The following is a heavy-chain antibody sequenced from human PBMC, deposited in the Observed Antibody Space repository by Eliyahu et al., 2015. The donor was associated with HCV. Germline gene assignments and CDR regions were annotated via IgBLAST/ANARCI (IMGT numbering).Heavy chain of an antibody. J-gene: IGHJ4*02. CDR2: ISYDGSNK. D-gene: IGHD6-19*01. CDR3: AREDSSGWHYFDY. V-gene: IGHV3-30-3*01. CDR1: GFTSGGMA. Sequence: QVQLVXSGGGVVQPGRSLRXSCAAXGFTSGGMAXTWVRQAPGKGLEWVTVISYDGSNKYYADSVKGRFTISRDNSKNTLYLQMNSLRAEDTAVYYCAREDSSGWHYFDYWGQGTLVTVSS.